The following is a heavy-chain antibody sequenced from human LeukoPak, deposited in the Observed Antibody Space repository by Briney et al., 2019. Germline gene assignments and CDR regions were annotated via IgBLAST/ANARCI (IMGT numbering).Heavy chain of an antibody. CDR1: GFTFSSYS. J-gene: IGHJ6*02. V-gene: IGHV3-48*02. CDR3: ARDSIAVAADEGYYYYYGMDV. D-gene: IGHD6-19*01. Sequence: PGGSLRLSCAASGFTFSSYSMNWVRQAPGKGLEWVSYISSSSSTIYYADSVKGRFTISRDNAKNSLYLQMNSLRDEDTAVYYCARDSIAVAADEGYYYYYGMDVWDQGTTVTVSS. CDR2: ISSSSSTI.